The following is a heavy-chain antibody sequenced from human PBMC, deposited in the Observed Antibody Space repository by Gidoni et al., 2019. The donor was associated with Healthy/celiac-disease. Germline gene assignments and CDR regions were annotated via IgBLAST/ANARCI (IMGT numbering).Heavy chain of an antibody. Sequence: EVQLVESGGGLVQPGGSLRLSCAASGFTFRSYELNWVRQAPGKGLEWVSYISSSGSTIYYADSVKGRFTISRDNAKNSLYLQMNSLRAEDTAVYYCARVEVGSGWYEDDYWGQGTLVTVSS. CDR1: GFTFRSYE. J-gene: IGHJ4*02. CDR2: ISSSGSTI. V-gene: IGHV3-48*03. CDR3: ARVEVGSGWYEDDY. D-gene: IGHD6-19*01.